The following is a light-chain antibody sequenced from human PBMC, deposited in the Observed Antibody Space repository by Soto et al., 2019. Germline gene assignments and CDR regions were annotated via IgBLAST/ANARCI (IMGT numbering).Light chain of an antibody. CDR3: QQYGTYLWT. J-gene: IGKJ1*01. CDR1: QSISSW. CDR2: DAS. Sequence: DIQMTQSPSTLSASVGDRVTITCRASQSISSWLAWFQQKPGKAPKLLMYDASSLESVVPSRFSGSGSGTEFTLTISSLQPDDFATYYCQQYGTYLWTFGQGTKVDI. V-gene: IGKV1-5*01.